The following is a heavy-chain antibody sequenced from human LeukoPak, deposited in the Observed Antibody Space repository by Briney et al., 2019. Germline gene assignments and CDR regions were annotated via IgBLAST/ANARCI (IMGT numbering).Heavy chain of an antibody. CDR2: ISSSGSTI. V-gene: IGHV3-48*04. D-gene: IGHD2-21*01. CDR3: ASIPPVDYFDY. CDR1: GFTFSSYW. J-gene: IGHJ4*02. Sequence: GGSLRLSCAASGFTFSSYWMHWVRQAPGKGLVWVSYISSSGSTIYYADSVKGRFTISRDNAKNSLYLQMNSLRAEDTAVYYCASIPPVDYFDYWGQGTLVTVSS.